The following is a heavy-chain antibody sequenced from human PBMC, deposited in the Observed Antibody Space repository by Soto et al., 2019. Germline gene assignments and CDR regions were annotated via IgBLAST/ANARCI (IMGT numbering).Heavy chain of an antibody. CDR3: ERQAYCGGDCDYYFDN. J-gene: IGHJ4*02. Sequence: GASVKVSWTTSRFTLACLYMHWLRQYPEQGLEWLGCIDANSGGTVYAQKFQGRVTMTRDTAISTAYMELCGLTSDDPGVYYFERQAYCGGDCDYYFDNWDQGTLVSVYS. CDR1: RFTLACLY. D-gene: IGHD2-21*02. CDR2: IDANSGGT. V-gene: IGHV1-2*02.